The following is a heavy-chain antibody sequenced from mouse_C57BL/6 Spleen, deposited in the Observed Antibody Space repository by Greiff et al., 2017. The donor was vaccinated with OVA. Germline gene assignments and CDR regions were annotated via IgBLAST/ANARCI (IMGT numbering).Heavy chain of an antibody. V-gene: IGHV3-1*01. CDR1: GYSITSGYD. D-gene: IGHD2-4*01. Sequence: EVQLQQSGPGMVKPSQSLSLTCTVTGYSITSGYDWHWIRHFPGNKLEWMGYISYSGSTNYNPSLKSRISITHDTSKNHFFLKLNSVTTEDTATYYCASQRDDYDEGAMDYWGQGTSVTVSS. CDR3: ASQRDDYDEGAMDY. CDR2: ISYSGST. J-gene: IGHJ4*01.